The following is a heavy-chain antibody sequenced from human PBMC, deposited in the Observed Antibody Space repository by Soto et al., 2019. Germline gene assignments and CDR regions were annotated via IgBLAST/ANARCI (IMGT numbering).Heavy chain of an antibody. CDR2: IIPSVGTT. D-gene: IGHD1-26*01. CDR1: GGTFSSYA. J-gene: IGHJ2*01. Sequence: SVKVSCKASGGTFSSYAISWVRQAPGQGLEWMGMIIPSVGTTNYAQKFQGRVTITADESTSTVYMELSSLRSEDTAVYYCARVGGDPYWYFDLWGRGTLVTVSS. V-gene: IGHV1-69*11. CDR3: ARVGGDPYWYFDL.